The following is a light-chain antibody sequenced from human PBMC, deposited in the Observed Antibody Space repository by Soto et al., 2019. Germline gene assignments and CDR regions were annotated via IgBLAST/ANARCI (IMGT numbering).Light chain of an antibody. V-gene: IGKV3-20*01. Sequence: EIVLTQSPGTLSLSPGERATLSCRASQSLTNNYFAWYQQKPGRALRLLIGVASTRATGIPDRFSGSGSGTDFTLTISRLEPEDVAVYYCQQYEAVVTFGQGTKVEI. J-gene: IGKJ1*01. CDR3: QQYEAVVT. CDR2: VAS. CDR1: QSLTNNY.